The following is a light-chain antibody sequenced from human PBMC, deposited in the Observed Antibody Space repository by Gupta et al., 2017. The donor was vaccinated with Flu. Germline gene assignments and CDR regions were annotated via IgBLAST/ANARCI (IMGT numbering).Light chain of an antibody. Sequence: QSALTQPPSASGSPGQSVTITCTGTSRDVGGYNYVSWYQQHPGKAPRLMIYEVSHRTSGVPDRFSGSKAGNTASLTVSGLQAEDEADYYCSSYADSNNWVFGGGTKLTVL. V-gene: IGLV2-8*01. CDR1: SRDVGGYNY. J-gene: IGLJ3*02. CDR3: SSYADSNNWV. CDR2: EVS.